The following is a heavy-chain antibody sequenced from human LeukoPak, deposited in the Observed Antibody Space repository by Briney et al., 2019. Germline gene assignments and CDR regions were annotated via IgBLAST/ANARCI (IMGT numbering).Heavy chain of an antibody. J-gene: IGHJ4*02. Sequence: GGSLRLSCAASGFTFDDYAMHWVRQAPGKGLEWVSGINWNSVSIGYADSVKGRFTISRDNAKNSLYLQMNNLRPEDTALYYCAKGTYGSGSYPPSAWGQGTLVTVSS. CDR2: INWNSVSI. CDR3: AKGTYGSGSYPPSA. D-gene: IGHD3-10*01. CDR1: GFTFDDYA. V-gene: IGHV3-9*01.